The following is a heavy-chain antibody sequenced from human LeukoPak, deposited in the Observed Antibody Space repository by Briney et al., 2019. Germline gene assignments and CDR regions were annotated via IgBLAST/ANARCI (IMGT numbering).Heavy chain of an antibody. D-gene: IGHD3-9*01. CDR2: IYPGDSDT. CDR1: GYSFTNYW. CDR3: ARRRDYDILTGYVVGNYFDY. J-gene: IGHJ4*02. Sequence: GEPLKISCKDSGYSFTNYWIGWVRQMPGKGLEWMGIIYPGDSDTRYSPSFQGQVTISADKSISTAYLQWSSLKASDTAMYYCARRRDYDILTGYVVGNYFDYWGQGTLVTVSS. V-gene: IGHV5-51*01.